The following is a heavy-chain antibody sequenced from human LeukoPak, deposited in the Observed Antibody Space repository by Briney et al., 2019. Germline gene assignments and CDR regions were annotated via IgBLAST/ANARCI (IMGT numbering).Heavy chain of an antibody. CDR1: GGSISVGSYY. CDR3: ARDGVVYGQVA. D-gene: IGHD3-10*01. J-gene: IGHJ4*02. CDR2: IYTTGGT. V-gene: IGHV4-61*02. Sequence: SETLSLTCTVSGGSISVGSYYWSWIRQPAGKGLEWIGRIYTTGGTNYNPSLKSRVTISVDSSKNQFSLKLSSVTAADTAVYYCARDGVVYGQVAWGQGILVTVSS.